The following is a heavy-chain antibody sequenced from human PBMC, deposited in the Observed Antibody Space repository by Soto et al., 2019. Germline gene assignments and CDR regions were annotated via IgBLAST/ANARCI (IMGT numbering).Heavy chain of an antibody. CDR3: TTGRGYSYGYGEFDP. V-gene: IGHV3-15*07. D-gene: IGHD5-18*01. Sequence: SGGSLRLSCAASGFTFSNAWMNWVRQAPGKGLEWVGRIKSKTDGGTTDYAAPVKGRFTISRDDSKNTLYLQMNSLKTEDTAVYYCTTGRGYSYGYGEFDPWGQGTLVTVSS. J-gene: IGHJ5*02. CDR1: GFTFSNAW. CDR2: IKSKTDGGTT.